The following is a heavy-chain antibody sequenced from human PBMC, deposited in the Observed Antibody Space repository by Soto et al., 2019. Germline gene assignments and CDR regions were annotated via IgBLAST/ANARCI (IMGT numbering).Heavy chain of an antibody. CDR2: ISSSGSTI. CDR3: ARDGGATMVTPPLDY. CDR1: GFTFSSYE. D-gene: IGHD5-18*01. J-gene: IGHJ4*02. V-gene: IGHV3-48*03. Sequence: PGGSLRLSCAASGFTFSSYEMNWVRQAPGKGLEWVSYISSSGSTIYYADSVKGRFTISRDNAKNSLYLQMNSLRAEDTAVYYCARDGGATMVTPPLDYWGQGTLVTVSS.